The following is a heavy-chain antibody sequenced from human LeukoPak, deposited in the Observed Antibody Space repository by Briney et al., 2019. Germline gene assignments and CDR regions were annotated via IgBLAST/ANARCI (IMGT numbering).Heavy chain of an antibody. CDR3: ARDGSRYRGIQLWFSDAFDI. V-gene: IGHV3-21*01. Sequence: RGSLRLSCAASGFTLSSYSMNWVRQAPGKGLEWVSSISSSSSYIYYADSVKGRFTISGDIAKNSLYLQMNSLRAEDTAVYYCARDGSRYRGIQLWFSDAFDIWGQGTMVTVSS. CDR1: GFTLSSYS. D-gene: IGHD5-18*01. J-gene: IGHJ3*02. CDR2: ISSSSSYI.